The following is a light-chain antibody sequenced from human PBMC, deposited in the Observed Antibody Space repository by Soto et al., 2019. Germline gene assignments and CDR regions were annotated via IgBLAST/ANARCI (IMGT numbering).Light chain of an antibody. CDR2: DDS. CDR1: NIGSKS. J-gene: IGLJ3*02. V-gene: IGLV3-21*02. CDR3: QSYDGSDQV. Sequence: SYELTQPPSVSVAPGQTARITCGGKNIGSKSVHWYQQKSGQAHVLVVYDDSDRPSGIPERFSGSIVSSSNSASLTISGLKTEDEADYYCQSYDGSDQVFGGGTKLTVL.